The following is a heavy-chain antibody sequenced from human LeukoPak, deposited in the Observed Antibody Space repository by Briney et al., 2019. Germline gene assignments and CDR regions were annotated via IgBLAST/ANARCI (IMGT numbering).Heavy chain of an antibody. V-gene: IGHV3-53*01. D-gene: IGHD2-15*01. CDR3: SRGVCSGGSCPLGWFDP. Sequence: GGSLRLSCAASGFTVSSNYMSWVRQAPGKGLEWVSVIYSGGSIYYADSVKGRFTISRDNSKNTLYLQMNSLRAEDTAVYYCSRGVCSGGSCPLGWFDPWGQGTLVTVSS. CDR2: IYSGGSI. CDR1: GFTVSSNY. J-gene: IGHJ5*02.